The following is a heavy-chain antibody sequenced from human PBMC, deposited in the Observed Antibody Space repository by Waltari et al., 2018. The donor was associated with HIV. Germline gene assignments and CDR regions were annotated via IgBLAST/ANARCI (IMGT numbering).Heavy chain of an antibody. Sequence: QVQLVQSGAEVKKPGASVKVSCKASGYTFTGYYMHWVRQAPGQGLEWMVWIEPNRCGTNDAQKVEGRVTMTREASISTAYMELSRLRSDDTALYYCASQPYSSSSSGAFNWGQGFLVTVSS. CDR1: GYTFTGYY. CDR3: ASQPYSSSSSGAFN. D-gene: IGHD6-6*01. V-gene: IGHV1-2*02. CDR2: IEPNRCGT. J-gene: IGHJ4*02.